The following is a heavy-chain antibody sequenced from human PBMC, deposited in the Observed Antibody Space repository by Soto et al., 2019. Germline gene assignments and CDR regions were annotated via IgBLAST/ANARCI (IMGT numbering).Heavy chain of an antibody. CDR3: ARGMHAGLTHYFDS. J-gene: IGHJ4*02. CDR2: PSYTGNT. D-gene: IGHD1-20*01. V-gene: IGHV4-59*01. CDR1: GGPITSYH. Sequence: SAETLSLTCIVSGGPITSYHWRWIPQSPGKGLEWIAYPSYTGNTNYNPYLKSRVTTSMDTDKNQLYSKLACVSGAYTAVYYGARGMHAGLTHYFDSWGQGSLVTVSA.